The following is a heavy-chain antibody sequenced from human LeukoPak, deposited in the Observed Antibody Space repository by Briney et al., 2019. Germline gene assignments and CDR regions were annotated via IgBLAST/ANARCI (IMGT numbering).Heavy chain of an antibody. Sequence: GGSLRLSCAASGFTFSSYAMSWVRQAPGKGLEWVSGISGSGGSTYYADSVKGRFTMSRDNSKNTLYLQMNSLRAEDTAVYYCAKVGGMVRGVSIPRDWGQGTLVTVSS. CDR1: GFTFSSYA. D-gene: IGHD3-10*01. CDR2: ISGSGGST. CDR3: AKVGGMVRGVSIPRD. V-gene: IGHV3-23*01. J-gene: IGHJ4*02.